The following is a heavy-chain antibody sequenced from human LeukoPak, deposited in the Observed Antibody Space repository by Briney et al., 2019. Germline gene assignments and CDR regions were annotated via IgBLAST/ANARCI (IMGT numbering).Heavy chain of an antibody. CDR3: ARHFGGGTYYDFWSALFDP. Sequence: SETLSLTCTVSGGSISSYYWSWIRQPPGKGLEWIGYIYYSGSTNYNPSLKSRVTISVDTSKSQFSLKLSSVTAADTAVYYCARHFGGGTYYDFWSALFDPWGQGTLITVSS. J-gene: IGHJ5*02. CDR1: GGSISSYY. CDR2: IYYSGST. V-gene: IGHV4-59*08. D-gene: IGHD3-3*01.